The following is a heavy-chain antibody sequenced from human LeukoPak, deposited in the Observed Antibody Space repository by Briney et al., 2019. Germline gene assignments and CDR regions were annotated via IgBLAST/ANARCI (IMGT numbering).Heavy chain of an antibody. CDR1: GFTFSSYG. V-gene: IGHV3-30*03. J-gene: IGHJ4*02. CDR3: VRDPPEREELFDY. D-gene: IGHD1-26*01. Sequence: GGSLRLSCAASGFTFSSYGMHWVRQAPGKGLEWVALISSDGGNKYYADSVKGRFTISRDNAKNTLYLQMNSLRAEDTAVYYCVRDPPEREELFDYWGQGTLVTVSS. CDR2: ISSDGGNK.